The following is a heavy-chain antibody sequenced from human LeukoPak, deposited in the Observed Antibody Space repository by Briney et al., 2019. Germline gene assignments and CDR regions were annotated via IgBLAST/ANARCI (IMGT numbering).Heavy chain of an antibody. Sequence: PGRSLRLSCAASGFTFSSYAMNWVRQAPGKGLEWGAVISYDGSNKYYADSVKGRFTISRDNSKNTLYLQMSSLRAEDTALYYCARGLYCSGGSCGGMDVWGLGTTVTVSS. CDR2: ISYDGSNK. D-gene: IGHD2-15*01. CDR1: GFTFSSYA. CDR3: ARGLYCSGGSCGGMDV. J-gene: IGHJ6*02. V-gene: IGHV3-30-3*01.